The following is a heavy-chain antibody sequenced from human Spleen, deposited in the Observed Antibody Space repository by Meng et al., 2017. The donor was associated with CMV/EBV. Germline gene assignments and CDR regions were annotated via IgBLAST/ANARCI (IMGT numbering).Heavy chain of an antibody. Sequence: SETLSITCTVSGDSVSSSSYYWGWIRQPPGKGLEWVGSIYYSGSTYYNPSLKSRVTISVDTSKNQFSLKLISVTAADTALYFCARQYRGRITIFGGPYYYYAMDVWGQGTTVTVSS. V-gene: IGHV4-39*01. CDR1: GDSVSSSSYY. CDR2: IYYSGST. CDR3: ARQYRGRITIFGGPYYYYAMDV. J-gene: IGHJ6*02. D-gene: IGHD3-3*01.